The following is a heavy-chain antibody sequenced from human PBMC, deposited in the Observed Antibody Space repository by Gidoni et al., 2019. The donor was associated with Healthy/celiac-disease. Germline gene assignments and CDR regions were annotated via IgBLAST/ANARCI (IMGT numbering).Heavy chain of an antibody. J-gene: IGHJ4*02. CDR3: ARGGWERPEHNFDY. D-gene: IGHD1-26*01. Sequence: QVQLVQSGAEVTKPGASVTVSCKASGYTFTGYYMHWVRQAPGQGLEWMGWTNLKSGDKNYAKKFEGRLTITGDRSISTANLGLRRLRSDDTAVYYCARGGWERPEHNFDYWGQGTLVPVSS. CDR2: TNLKSGDK. CDR1: GYTFTGYY. V-gene: IGHV1-2*02.